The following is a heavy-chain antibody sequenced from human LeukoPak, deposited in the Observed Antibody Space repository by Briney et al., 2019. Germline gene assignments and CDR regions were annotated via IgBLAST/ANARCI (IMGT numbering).Heavy chain of an antibody. CDR3: AKDDSNNYYEY. J-gene: IGHJ4*02. CDR1: GLTFSNSW. D-gene: IGHD2-15*01. CDR2: ISHDGGNK. Sequence: AGGSLRLSCAASGLTFSNSWMTWVRQAPGKGLEWVASISHDGGNKQYAESIKGRLTISRDNVKNSLYLEINSLRADDTAIYYCAKDDSNNYYEYWGQGTLVTVSA. V-gene: IGHV3-7*01.